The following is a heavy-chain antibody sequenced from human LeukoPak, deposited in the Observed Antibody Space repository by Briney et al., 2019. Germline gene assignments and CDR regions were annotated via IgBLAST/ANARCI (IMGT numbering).Heavy chain of an antibody. D-gene: IGHD6-13*01. Sequence: GSLRLSCAASGFTFSSYTMNWVRQAPGKGLEWVSSITSGSSDISYADSVKGRFIISRDNAKNSLYLQMNSLRAEDTALYYCARDSAAAGFDPWGQGTLVTVSS. J-gene: IGHJ5*02. V-gene: IGHV3-21*01. CDR2: ITSGSSDI. CDR1: GFTFSSYT. CDR3: ARDSAAAGFDP.